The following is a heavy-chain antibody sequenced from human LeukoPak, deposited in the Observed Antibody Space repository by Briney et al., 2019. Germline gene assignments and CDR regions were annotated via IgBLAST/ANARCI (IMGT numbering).Heavy chain of an antibody. J-gene: IGHJ4*02. V-gene: IGHV3-23*01. Sequence: GGSLRLSCAASAFSFSSYAMSWVRQAPGKGLEWVSTISGSGGSTYYADSVKGRFTISRDNSKNTLYLQMNGLRAEDTALYYCAKSYSSDFYYGGDYFDYWGQGTLVTVSS. CDR3: AKSYSSDFYYGGDYFDY. D-gene: IGHD3-22*01. CDR2: ISGSGGST. CDR1: AFSFSSYA.